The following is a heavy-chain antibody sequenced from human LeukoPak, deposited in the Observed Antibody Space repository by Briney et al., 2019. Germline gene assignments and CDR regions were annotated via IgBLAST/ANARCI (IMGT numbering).Heavy chain of an antibody. CDR3: ARLDEWELLIDC. J-gene: IGHJ4*02. CDR1: GGSISSNYYY. CDR2: IYYSGST. V-gene: IGHV4-39*01. Sequence: SETLSLTCTVSGGSISSNYYYWGWIRQPPGKGLEWIGSIYYSGSTYYTPSLKSRVTISVDTSKNQFSLKLSSVTAADTAVYYCARLDEWELLIDCWGQGTLVTVSS. D-gene: IGHD1-26*01.